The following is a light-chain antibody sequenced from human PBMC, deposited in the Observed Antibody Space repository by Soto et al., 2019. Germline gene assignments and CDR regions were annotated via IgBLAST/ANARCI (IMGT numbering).Light chain of an antibody. V-gene: IGKV3-11*01. J-gene: IGKJ3*01. Sequence: EIVLTQSPATLSLSPGERATLSCRASQSVSSYLAWYQQKPGQAPRLLIYDASTRATGIPDRFSGSGSGTDFTLTITSLEPEDFAVYYCQQHSNWPPTFGPGTKVEIK. CDR1: QSVSSY. CDR3: QQHSNWPPT. CDR2: DAS.